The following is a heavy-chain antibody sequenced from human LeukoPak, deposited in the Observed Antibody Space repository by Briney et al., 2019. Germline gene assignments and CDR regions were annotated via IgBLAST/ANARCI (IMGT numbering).Heavy chain of an antibody. CDR3: AKARGSSVYEQFDY. J-gene: IGHJ4*02. D-gene: IGHD5/OR15-5a*01. Sequence: GGSLRLSCAASGFTFSSYTMAWVRQAPGKGLEWVSDISGRGDNTYYADSVKGRFTISRDNSKNTLYLQMNSLRADDTAVYYCAKARGSSVYEQFDYWGQGTQVTVSP. CDR1: GFTFSSYT. V-gene: IGHV3-23*01. CDR2: ISGRGDNT.